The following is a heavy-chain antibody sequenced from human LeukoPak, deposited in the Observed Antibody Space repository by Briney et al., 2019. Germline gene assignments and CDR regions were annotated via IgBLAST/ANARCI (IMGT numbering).Heavy chain of an antibody. D-gene: IGHD3-16*01. CDR1: GGTFSSYA. Sequence: ASVKVSCKASGGTFSSYAISWVRQAPGQGLEWMGWISAYNGNTNYAQKLQGRVTMTTDTSTSTAYMELRSLRSDDTAVYYCARKVALGFMDVWGKGTTVTVSS. CDR3: ARKVALGFMDV. J-gene: IGHJ6*03. CDR2: ISAYNGNT. V-gene: IGHV1-18*01.